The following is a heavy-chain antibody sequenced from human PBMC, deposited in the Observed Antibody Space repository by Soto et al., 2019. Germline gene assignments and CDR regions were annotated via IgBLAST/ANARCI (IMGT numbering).Heavy chain of an antibody. J-gene: IGHJ4*02. Sequence: SEALSLTCNVSGCSLKRYYWSRIPAPPGKGLEWVGYIYYSGSTNYNPSLKSRVTISVDTSKSQFSLKLSSVTAADTAVYYCARGLRDGFSYFDYWGQGTLVTVSS. CDR2: IYYSGST. CDR1: GCSLKRYY. CDR3: ARGLRDGFSYFDY. D-gene: IGHD3-3*01. V-gene: IGHV4-59*01.